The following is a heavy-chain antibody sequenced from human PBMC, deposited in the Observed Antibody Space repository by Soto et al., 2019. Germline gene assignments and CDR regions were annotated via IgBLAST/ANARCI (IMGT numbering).Heavy chain of an antibody. D-gene: IGHD5-18*01. V-gene: IGHV1-69*13. CDR2: VIPIFGTA. CDR1: GGTFSSYA. J-gene: IGHJ4*02. Sequence: SVKVSCKASGGTFSSYAISWVRQAPGQGLEWMGGVIPIFGTANYAQKFQGRVTITADESTSTAYMELSSLRSEDTAVYYCARGHPVDTAMVSFVYWGQGTLVTVSS. CDR3: ARGHPVDTAMVSFVY.